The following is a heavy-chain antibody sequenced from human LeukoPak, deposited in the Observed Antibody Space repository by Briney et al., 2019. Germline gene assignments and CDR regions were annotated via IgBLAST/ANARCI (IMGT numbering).Heavy chain of an antibody. CDR2: IHYSGRT. CDR1: GGSISSGDYY. J-gene: IGHJ4*02. V-gene: IGHV4-30-4*01. CDR3: ASGVSDYDSSGYYY. D-gene: IGHD3-22*01. Sequence: TSQTLSLTCTVSGGSISSGDYYWSWIRQPPGKGLEWIGYIHYSGRTYYNPSLPSLKSRITISIDTSKNQFSLKLSSVTAAATAEYYCASGVSDYDSSGYYYWGQGTLVTVSS.